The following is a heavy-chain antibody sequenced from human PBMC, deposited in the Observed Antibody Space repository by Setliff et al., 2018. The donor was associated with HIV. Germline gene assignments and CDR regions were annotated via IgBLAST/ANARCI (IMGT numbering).Heavy chain of an antibody. V-gene: IGHV4-4*09. J-gene: IGHJ4*02. CDR2: IFSSGST. D-gene: IGHD3-22*01. CDR3: ARGLSFYDPGGFDY. CDR1: GGSISSYC. Sequence: SETLSLTCTVSGGSISSYCWNWIRQSPGGGLEWIGFIFSSGSTKYNPSLQSRVTISVDTSKNQFSLKLSSVTAADTAVYYCARGLSFYDPGGFDYWGQGTLVTVSS.